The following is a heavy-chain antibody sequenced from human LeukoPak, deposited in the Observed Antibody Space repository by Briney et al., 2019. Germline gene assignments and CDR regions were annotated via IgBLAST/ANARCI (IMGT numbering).Heavy chain of an antibody. CDR3: ARHPNLDY. V-gene: IGHV1-2*02. J-gene: IGHJ4*02. Sequence: ASVKVSCKASGYTFTDYYMHWVRQAPGQGLEWVGWINPNSGGTSYAQKFQDRVTLTRDTSITTAYMELSRLRSDDTAVYYCARHPNLDYWGQGTLVIVYS. CDR1: GYTFTDYY. CDR2: INPNSGGT.